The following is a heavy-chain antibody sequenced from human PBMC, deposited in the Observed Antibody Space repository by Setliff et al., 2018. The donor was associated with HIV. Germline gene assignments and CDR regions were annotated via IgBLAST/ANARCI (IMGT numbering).Heavy chain of an antibody. CDR1: GGSIRGHY. Sequence: NPSETLSLTCTVSGGSIRGHYWSGIRQPPGKGLEWIGTIYYSGSTYYKPSLKSRGTISVDTSKNQFYLKLNSVTAAGSAVYYCTLTSRLDGYFDPWGQGTLVTVSS. V-gene: IGHV4-59*11. CDR2: IYYSGST. J-gene: IGHJ5*02. D-gene: IGHD5-12*01. CDR3: TLTSRLDGYFDP.